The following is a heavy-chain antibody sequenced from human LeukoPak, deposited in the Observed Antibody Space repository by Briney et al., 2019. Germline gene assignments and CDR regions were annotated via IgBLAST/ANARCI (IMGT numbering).Heavy chain of an antibody. CDR1: GFTFDDYA. CDR3: AKDSSLYSYGYGIFDY. CDR2: ISWNSGSI. V-gene: IGHV3-9*01. Sequence: GGSLRLSCAASGFTFDDYAMHWVRQAPGKGLEWVSGISWNSGSIGYADSVKGRFTISRDNAKNSLYLQMNSLRAEDTALYYCAKDSSLYSYGYGIFDYWGQGTLVTVSS. D-gene: IGHD5-18*01. J-gene: IGHJ4*02.